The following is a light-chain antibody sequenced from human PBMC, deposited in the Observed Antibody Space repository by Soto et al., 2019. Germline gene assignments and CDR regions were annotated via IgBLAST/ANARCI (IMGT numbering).Light chain of an antibody. CDR1: QSISSW. CDR3: QQYGSYSLYT. Sequence: DIQMTQSPSTLSASVGDRVTITCRASQSISSWLAWYQQKPGKAPKLLIYDASSLESGVPSRFSGSGSGTESTLTISSLQPDDFATYYCQQYGSYSLYTFGQGTKMEIK. V-gene: IGKV1-5*01. CDR2: DAS. J-gene: IGKJ2*01.